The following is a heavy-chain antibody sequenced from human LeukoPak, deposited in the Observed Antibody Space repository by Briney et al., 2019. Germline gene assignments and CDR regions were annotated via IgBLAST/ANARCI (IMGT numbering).Heavy chain of an antibody. D-gene: IGHD6-19*01. V-gene: IGHV3-7*01. CDR3: ARATPGWLIAVAGTLDY. CDR1: GFTFSSYW. Sequence: GGSLRLSCAASGFTFSSYWMSWVRQAPGKGLEWVANIKQDGSEKYYVDSVKGRSTISRDNAKNSLYLQMNSLRAEDTAVYYCARATPGWLIAVAGTLDYWGQGTLVTVSS. J-gene: IGHJ4*02. CDR2: IKQDGSEK.